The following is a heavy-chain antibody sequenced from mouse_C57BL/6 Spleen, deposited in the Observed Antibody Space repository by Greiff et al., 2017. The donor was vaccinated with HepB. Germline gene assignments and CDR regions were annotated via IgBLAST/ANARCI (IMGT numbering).Heavy chain of an antibody. CDR2: IWSGGST. CDR3: APLIYYDYDEGFAY. CDR1: GFSLTSYG. J-gene: IGHJ3*01. D-gene: IGHD2-4*01. V-gene: IGHV2-2*01. Sequence: VKLQESGPGLVQPSQSLSITCTVSGFSLTSYGVHWVRQSPGKGLEWLGVIWSGGSTDYNAAFISRLSISKDNSKSQVFFKMNSLQADDTAIYYCAPLIYYDYDEGFAYWGQGTLVTVSA.